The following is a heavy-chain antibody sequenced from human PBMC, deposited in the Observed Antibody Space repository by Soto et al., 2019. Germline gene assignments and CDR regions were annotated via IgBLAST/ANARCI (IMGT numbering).Heavy chain of an antibody. V-gene: IGHV2-5*02. CDR3: AHFDTVLGGEYYFDY. CDR1: GFSLSTSGVG. D-gene: IGHD3-16*01. CDR2: IYWDDDK. J-gene: IGHJ4*02. Sequence: QITLKESGPTLVKPTQTLTLTCTFSGFSLSTSGVGVGWIRQPPGNALEWLALIYWDDDKRYSPSLKSRLTITKDTSKNQVVLTMTNMDPVDTATYYCAHFDTVLGGEYYFDYWGQGTLVTVSS.